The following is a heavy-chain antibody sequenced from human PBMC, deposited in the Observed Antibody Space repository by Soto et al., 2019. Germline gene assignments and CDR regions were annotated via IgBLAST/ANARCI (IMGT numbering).Heavy chain of an antibody. CDR3: ASPRNCGGDCYSMTHFDY. D-gene: IGHD2-21*02. CDR1: GGTFSSYA. Sequence: QVQLVQSGAEVKKPGSSVKVSCKASGGTFSSYAISWVRQAPGQGLEWMGGIIPIFGTANYAQKFQGRVTITADESTSTAYMELSSLRSEDTAVYYCASPRNCGGDCYSMTHFDYWGQGTLVTVSS. J-gene: IGHJ4*02. V-gene: IGHV1-69*12. CDR2: IIPIFGTA.